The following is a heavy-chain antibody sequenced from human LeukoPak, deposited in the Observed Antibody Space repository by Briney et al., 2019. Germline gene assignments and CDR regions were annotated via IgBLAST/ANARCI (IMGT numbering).Heavy chain of an antibody. Sequence: GALRLSCAASGFSFSSYTMSWVRQPPGKGLEWIGEINHSGSTNYNPSLKSRVTISVDTSKNQFSLKLSSVTAADTAVYYCARAPHSALSGYYYMDVWGKGTTVTVSS. J-gene: IGHJ6*03. CDR3: ARAPHSALSGYYYMDV. CDR2: INHSGST. D-gene: IGHD6-6*01. CDR1: GFSFSSYT. V-gene: IGHV4-34*01.